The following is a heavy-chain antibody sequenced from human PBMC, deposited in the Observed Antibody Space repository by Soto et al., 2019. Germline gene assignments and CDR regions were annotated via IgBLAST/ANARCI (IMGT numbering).Heavy chain of an antibody. Sequence: GESLKISCAASGFTFSSYAMSWVRQAPGKGLEWVSAISGSGGSTYYADSVKGRFTISRDNSKNTLYLQMNSLRAEDTAVYYCAKVPELLWAYFDYWGQGTLVTVSS. CDR3: AKVPELLWAYFDY. CDR2: ISGSGGST. J-gene: IGHJ4*02. D-gene: IGHD2-2*01. V-gene: IGHV3-23*01. CDR1: GFTFSSYA.